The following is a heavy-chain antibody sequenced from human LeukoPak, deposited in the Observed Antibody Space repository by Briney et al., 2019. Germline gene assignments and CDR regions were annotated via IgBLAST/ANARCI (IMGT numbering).Heavy chain of an antibody. D-gene: IGHD6-13*01. CDR2: IRYDGSNK. CDR1: GFTFSSYG. V-gene: IGHV3-30*02. J-gene: IGHJ6*03. CDR3: ARDSKAAAGLGRRYYYYYYMDV. Sequence: GGSLRLSCAASGFTFSSYGMHWVRQAPGKGLEWVAFIRYDGSNKYYADSVKGRFTISRDNSKNTLYLQMNSLRAEDTAVYYCARDSKAAAGLGRRYYYYYYMDVWGKGTTVTVSS.